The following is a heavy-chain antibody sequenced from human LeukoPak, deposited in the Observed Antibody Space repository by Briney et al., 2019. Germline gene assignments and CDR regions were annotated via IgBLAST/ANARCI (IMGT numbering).Heavy chain of an antibody. Sequence: GGSLRLSCAASGFTFSDYRMSWVRQAPGKGLEWVSSISSSSSYIYYADSVKGRFTISRDNAKNSLYLQMNSLRAEDTAVYYCARARSYYYDSSGWDYWGQGTLVTVSS. CDR2: ISSSSSYI. J-gene: IGHJ4*02. V-gene: IGHV3-21*01. CDR3: ARARSYYYDSSGWDY. D-gene: IGHD3-22*01. CDR1: GFTFSDYR.